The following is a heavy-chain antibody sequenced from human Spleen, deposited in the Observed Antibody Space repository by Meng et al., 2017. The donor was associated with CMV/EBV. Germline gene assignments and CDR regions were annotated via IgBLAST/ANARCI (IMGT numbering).Heavy chain of an antibody. V-gene: IGHV1-2*02. CDR3: AKSLYTNYYSTYYGLDV. J-gene: IGHJ6*02. CDR1: GYTFTAYF. CDR2: ISPNSGGT. D-gene: IGHD3-22*01. Sequence: ASVKVSCKASGYTFTAYFIHWVRQAPGQGLEWMGWISPNSGGTNFAQRFQGRVTMTRDTSINTVYMELRRLRSDDTAVYFCAKSLYTNYYSTYYGLDVWGQGTTVTVSS.